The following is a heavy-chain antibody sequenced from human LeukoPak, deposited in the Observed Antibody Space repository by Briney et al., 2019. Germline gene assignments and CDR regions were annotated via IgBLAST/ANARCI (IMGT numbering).Heavy chain of an antibody. J-gene: IGHJ4*02. V-gene: IGHV5-51*01. CDR2: IYHGDSDN. Sequence: ESLKISRRGSGYSFTSYWIGWVRQMPGKGLEVKGIIYHGDSDNRYSPSFQGQVTISADKSISTAYLQWSSLKASDTAMFCCARVPGSGYYYYFDYWGQGTLVTVSS. CDR3: ARVPGSGYYYYFDY. CDR1: GYSFTSYW. D-gene: IGHD3-22*01.